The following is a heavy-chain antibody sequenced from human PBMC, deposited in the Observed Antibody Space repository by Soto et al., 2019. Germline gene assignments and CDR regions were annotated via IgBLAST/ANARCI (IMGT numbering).Heavy chain of an antibody. CDR1: GFTFSSYW. Sequence: GGSLRLSCAASGFTFSSYWMSWVRQAPGKGLEWVANIKQDGSEKYYVDSVKGRFTISRDNAKNSLYLQMNSLRAEDTAVYYCARDLYYGSGSYYPFDYWGQGTLVTVSS. D-gene: IGHD3-10*01. J-gene: IGHJ4*02. CDR2: IKQDGSEK. V-gene: IGHV3-7*01. CDR3: ARDLYYGSGSYYPFDY.